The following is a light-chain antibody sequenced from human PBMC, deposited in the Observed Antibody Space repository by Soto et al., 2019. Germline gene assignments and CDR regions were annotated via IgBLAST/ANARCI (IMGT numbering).Light chain of an antibody. CDR3: QQFSSYST. J-gene: IGKJ1*01. CDR2: AAS. Sequence: DIQMTQSPSTLSASVGDSVTITCRASQSIDNWLAWYQQKPGKAPKLLIYAASTLETGVPSRFSGSGSGTEFTLTIKSLQPDDFATYYCQQFSSYSTFGQGTKVEIK. V-gene: IGKV1-5*01. CDR1: QSIDNW.